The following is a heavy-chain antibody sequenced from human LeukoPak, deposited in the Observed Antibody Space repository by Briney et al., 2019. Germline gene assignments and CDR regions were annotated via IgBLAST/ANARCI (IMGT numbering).Heavy chain of an antibody. CDR1: GYTFTSYD. J-gene: IGHJ3*02. V-gene: IGHV1-8*01. CDR2: MNPNSGNT. Sequence: ASVKVSCKASGYTFTSYDINWVRQATGQGLEWMGWMNPNSGNTGYAQKFQGRVTMTRNTPISTAYMELSSLRSEDTAVYYCARGRGYCSSTSCSDAFDIWGQGTMVTVSS. D-gene: IGHD2-2*01. CDR3: ARGRGYCSSTSCSDAFDI.